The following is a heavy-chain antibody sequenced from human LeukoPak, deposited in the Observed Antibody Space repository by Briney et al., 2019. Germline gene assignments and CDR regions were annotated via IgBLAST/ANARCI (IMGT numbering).Heavy chain of an antibody. Sequence: ASVKVSCKASGYTFTSFGISWVRQAPGQGLEWMGWSSAYNGNTNYAQKFQGKVTMTTDTSTSTAYMEVRSLRSDDTAVYYCTRDLGVDTTMIFFDYWGQGSLVTVSS. V-gene: IGHV1-18*01. CDR2: SSAYNGNT. CDR1: GYTFTSFG. J-gene: IGHJ4*02. D-gene: IGHD5-18*01. CDR3: TRDLGVDTTMIFFDY.